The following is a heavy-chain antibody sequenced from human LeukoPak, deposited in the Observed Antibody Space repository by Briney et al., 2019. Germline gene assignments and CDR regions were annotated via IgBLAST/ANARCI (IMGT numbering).Heavy chain of an antibody. CDR2: ISGSGGST. D-gene: IGHD3-22*01. Sequence: GGSLRLSCAASGFTFSSYAMSWVHQAPGKGLEWVSAISGSGGSTYYADSVKGRFTISRDNSKNTLYLQMNSLRAEDTAVYYCAKDPDSSGYYFGAFDIWGQGTMVTVSS. CDR1: GFTFSSYA. J-gene: IGHJ3*02. V-gene: IGHV3-23*01. CDR3: AKDPDSSGYYFGAFDI.